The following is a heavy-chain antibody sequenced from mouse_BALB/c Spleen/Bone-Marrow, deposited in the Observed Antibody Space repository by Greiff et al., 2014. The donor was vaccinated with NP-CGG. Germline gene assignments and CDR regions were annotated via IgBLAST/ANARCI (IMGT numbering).Heavy chain of an antibody. CDR1: GYAFTNYL. D-gene: IGHD2-4*01. Sequence: VQLQQSGPELVRTGTSVKVSCKGSGYAFTNYLIEWVKQRPGKGLEWIGFINSESGGTRYNEKFKGKATFTADKSSSTAYMQFSSLTSDDSAVYFCARAITDAMDYWGQGTSVTVSS. J-gene: IGHJ4*01. V-gene: IGHV1-54*01. CDR2: INSESGGT. CDR3: ARAITDAMDY.